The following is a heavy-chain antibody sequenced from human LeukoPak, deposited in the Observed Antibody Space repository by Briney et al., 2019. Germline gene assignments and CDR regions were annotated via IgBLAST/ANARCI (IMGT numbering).Heavy chain of an antibody. CDR2: ISESSVYI. D-gene: IGHD2-15*01. CDR3: ARDSPVVARYWFDP. CDR1: GFTFSSYI. V-gene: IGHV3-21*01. Sequence: TGGSLRLSCAGSGFTFSSYIMNWVRHAPGKGLELVSSISESSVYINYADSVKGRFTISRDNAKYSLYLQMTSLRAEDTAVYYCARDSPVVARYWFDPWGQGTLVTVSS. J-gene: IGHJ5*02.